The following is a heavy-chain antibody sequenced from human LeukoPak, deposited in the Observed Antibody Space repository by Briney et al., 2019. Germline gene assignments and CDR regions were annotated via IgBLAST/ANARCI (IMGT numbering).Heavy chain of an antibody. J-gene: IGHJ4*02. Sequence: SETLSLTCTVSGGSISSYYWSWIRQPPGEGLEWIGYIYYSGSTNYNPSLKSRVTISVDTSKNQFSLKLSSVTAADTAVYYCARQTTVAYYFDYWGQGTLVTVSS. V-gene: IGHV4-59*01. CDR1: GGSISSYY. CDR2: IYYSGST. D-gene: IGHD4-23*01. CDR3: ARQTTVAYYFDY.